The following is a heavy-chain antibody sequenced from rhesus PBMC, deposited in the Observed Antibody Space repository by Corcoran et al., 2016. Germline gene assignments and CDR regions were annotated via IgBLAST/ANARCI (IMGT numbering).Heavy chain of an antibody. J-gene: IGHJ6*01. D-gene: IGHD6-13*01. Sequence: QVQLQESGPGLVKPSETLSLTCAVFGDSISGAYDWNWIRQPPGKGLEWIGDIHGSRGSTDYNPALKTLIASSKDTSKNQFSLRLNSMTAADTAVYYCAAGVAAGQWGLDFWGQGVVVTVSS. CDR1: GDSISGAYD. CDR2: IHGSRGST. CDR3: AAGVAAGQWGLDF. V-gene: IGHV4-76*01.